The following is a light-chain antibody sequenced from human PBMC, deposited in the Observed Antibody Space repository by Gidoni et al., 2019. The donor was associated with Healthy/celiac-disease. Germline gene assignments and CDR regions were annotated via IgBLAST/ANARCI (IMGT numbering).Light chain of an antibody. CDR1: QSISSY. CDR3: QQSYSTPRT. J-gene: IGKJ1*01. Sequence: DIQMTQSPSSLSASVGDRVTITCRASQSISSYLNWYQQKPGKAPKLLIYAASSLQSGVPSRLGGSGSGTDFTLTIRSLQPEDFATYYCQQSYSTPRTFGQGTKVEIK. CDR2: AAS. V-gene: IGKV1-39*01.